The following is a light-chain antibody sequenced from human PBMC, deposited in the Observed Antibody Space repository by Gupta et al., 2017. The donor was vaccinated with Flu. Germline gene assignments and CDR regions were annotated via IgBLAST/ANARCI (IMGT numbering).Light chain of an antibody. J-gene: IGKJ1*01. CDR1: QSVSRSY. Sequence: EIVLTQSPGTLSLSPGERATLYCRDSQSVSRSYLAWYQQKPGQAPRPLSEAASSRATGIPVWFSGSGTLTISRREPEDFAVYYCQHEGSSPDTFGQGTKVEIK. CDR3: QHEGSSPDT. CDR2: AAS. V-gene: IGKV3-20*01.